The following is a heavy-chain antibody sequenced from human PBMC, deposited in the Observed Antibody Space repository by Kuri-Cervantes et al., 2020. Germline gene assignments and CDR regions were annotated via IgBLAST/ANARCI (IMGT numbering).Heavy chain of an antibody. CDR2: IYSGGST. V-gene: IGHV3-66*01. J-gene: IGHJ6*02. Sequence: GGSLRLSCTASGFTFNNYALSWVRQAPGKGLEWVSVIYSGGSTYYADSVKGRFTISRDNSKNTLYLQMNSLRAEDTAVYYCARVAPNYYYGMDVWGQGTTVTVSS. D-gene: IGHD2-15*01. CDR1: GFTFNNYA. CDR3: ARVAPNYYYGMDV.